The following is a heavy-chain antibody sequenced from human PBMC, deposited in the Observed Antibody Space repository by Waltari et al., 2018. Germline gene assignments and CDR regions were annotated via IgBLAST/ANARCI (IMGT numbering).Heavy chain of an antibody. Sequence: VQLLESGGGLVQSGGSLRLSCAASGFTFRSYALNWVRQAPGKGVGGVSVIRGRVGSTDYADSVKGRFTISRDNSKNTLYLQMNNLRVEDTAVYYCASSLYGDYTQIWGRVFDYWGQGTLVTVSS. CDR1: GFTFRSYA. V-gene: IGHV3-23*01. D-gene: IGHD4-17*01. CDR2: IRGRVGST. J-gene: IGHJ4*02. CDR3: ASSLYGDYTQIWGRVFDY.